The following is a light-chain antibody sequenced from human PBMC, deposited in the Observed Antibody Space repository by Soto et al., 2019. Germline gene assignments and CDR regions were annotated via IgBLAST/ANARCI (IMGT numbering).Light chain of an antibody. CDR2: EVS. J-gene: IGLJ2*01. V-gene: IGLV2-14*01. Sequence: QSALTQPASVSGSPGQSVTISCTGTSSDIGAYKYVSWYQHHPGKSPRLMIYEVSNRPSGVSNRFSASKSGNTASLPISGLQAEDEADYYCCSYRSTSTLVFGGGTKVTVL. CDR1: SSDIGAYKY. CDR3: CSYRSTSTLV.